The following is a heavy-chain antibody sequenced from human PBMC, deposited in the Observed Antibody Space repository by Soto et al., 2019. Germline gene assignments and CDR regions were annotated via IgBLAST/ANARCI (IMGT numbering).Heavy chain of an antibody. CDR3: AKEGRYSSSRGYFDY. CDR2: ISGSGGST. D-gene: IGHD6-13*01. J-gene: IGHJ4*02. V-gene: IGHV3-23*01. Sequence: EVQLLESGGGLVQPGGSLRLSCAASGFTFSSYGMSWVRQAPGKGLEWVSGISGSGGSTYYADSVKGRFTISRDNPKNSLYLKMNSLRAGDTAVYYCAKEGRYSSSRGYFDYWGQGTLVTVSS. CDR1: GFTFSSYG.